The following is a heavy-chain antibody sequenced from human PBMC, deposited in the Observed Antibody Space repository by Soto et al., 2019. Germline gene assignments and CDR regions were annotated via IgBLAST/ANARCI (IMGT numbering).Heavy chain of an antibody. J-gene: IGHJ4*02. CDR1: GGSISSYH. V-gene: IGHV4-4*07. CDR2: IYTSGNT. CDR3: TTESGDNRDYEAY. D-gene: IGHD4-17*01. Sequence: QVQLQESGPGLVKPLETLSLTCTVSGGSISSYHWSWIRQSAGKGLEWIGRIYTSGNTHYNPSLKSRVAVSIDTSKNQFLLTVNSVTAAASVVYYCTTESGDNRDYEAYWGQGTPVTVSS.